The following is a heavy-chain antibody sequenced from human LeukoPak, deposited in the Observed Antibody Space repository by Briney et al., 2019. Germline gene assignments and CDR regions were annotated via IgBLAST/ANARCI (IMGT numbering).Heavy chain of an antibody. CDR1: GGSISNYY. J-gene: IGHJ4*02. Sequence: NASETLSLTCTVSGGSISNYYWSWIRQPPGKGLEWIGHIYYSGATKYNPSLKSRITISVDTSKNQFSLMLSSVTAADTAAYYCARFGITVVRGGKYYFDYWGQGTLVTVSS. CDR2: IYYSGAT. D-gene: IGHD3-10*01. V-gene: IGHV4-59*08. CDR3: ARFGITVVRGGKYYFDY.